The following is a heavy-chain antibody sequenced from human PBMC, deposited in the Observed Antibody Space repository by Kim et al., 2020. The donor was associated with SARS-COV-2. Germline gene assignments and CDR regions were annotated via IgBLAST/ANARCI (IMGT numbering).Heavy chain of an antibody. J-gene: IGHJ4*02. CDR2: ISYDGSNK. CDR3: AKDVTIVVVPAATIDY. D-gene: IGHD2-2*01. CDR1: GFTFSSYG. Sequence: GGSLRLSCAASGFTFSSYGMHWVRQAPGKGLEWVAVISYDGSNKYYADSVKGRFTISRDNSKNTLYLQMNSLRAEDTAVYYCAKDVTIVVVPAATIDYWGQGTLVTLSS. V-gene: IGHV3-30*18.